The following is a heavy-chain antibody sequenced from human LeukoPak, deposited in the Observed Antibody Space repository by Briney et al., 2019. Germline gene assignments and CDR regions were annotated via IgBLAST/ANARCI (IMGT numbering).Heavy chain of an antibody. J-gene: IGHJ4*02. Sequence: QPGGSLRLSCAASGFTFSSNYMSWVRQAPGKGLEWVSVIYSGGSTYYADSVKGRFTISRDNSKNTLYLQMNSLRAEDTAVYYCASGGDYYDSSGYYLDYWGQGTLVTVSS. CDR2: IYSGGST. CDR1: GFTFSSNY. CDR3: ASGGDYYDSSGYYLDY. D-gene: IGHD3-22*01. V-gene: IGHV3-53*01.